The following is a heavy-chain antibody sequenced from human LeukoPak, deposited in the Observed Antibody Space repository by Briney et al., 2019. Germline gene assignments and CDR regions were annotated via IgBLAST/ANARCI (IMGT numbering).Heavy chain of an antibody. CDR2: ISAYNGNT. D-gene: IGHD2-2*02. CDR3: ARDTSRFCSSTSCYTLNWFDP. CDR1: GYTFTSYG. Sequence: ASVKVSCKASGYTFTSYGISWVRQAPGQGLEWMGWISAYNGNTNYAQKLQGRATMTTDTSTSTAYMELRSLRSDDTAVYYCARDTSRFCSSTSCYTLNWFDPWGQGTLVTVSS. V-gene: IGHV1-18*01. J-gene: IGHJ5*02.